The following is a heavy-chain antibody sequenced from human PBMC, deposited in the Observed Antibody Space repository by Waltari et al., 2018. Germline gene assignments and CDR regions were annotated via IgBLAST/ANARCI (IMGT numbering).Heavy chain of an antibody. CDR3: ARSTVTTWLRGFHNWFDP. V-gene: IGHV4-39*07. J-gene: IGHJ5*02. D-gene: IGHD4-17*01. Sequence: QLQLQESGPGLVKPSETLSLTCTVSGGSISSSSYYWGWIRQPPGKGLEWIGSIYYSGSTYYNPSLKSRVTISVDTSKNQFSLKLSSVTAADTAVYYCARSTVTTWLRGFHNWFDPWGQGTLVTVSS. CDR1: GGSISSSSYY. CDR2: IYYSGST.